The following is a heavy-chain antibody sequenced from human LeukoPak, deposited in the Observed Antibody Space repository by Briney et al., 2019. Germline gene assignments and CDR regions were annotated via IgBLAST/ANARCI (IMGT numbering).Heavy chain of an antibody. D-gene: IGHD5-12*01. V-gene: IGHV4-34*01. Sequence: SETLSLTSAVYGGTFSGYYWSWLPHPQGKGREWIGDINHSGSTNYNPSLKSQVTISVDTSKNQFSLKLSSVTAADTAVYYCARGRHIVATIYFSAPPYGMDVWGQGTTVTVSS. CDR3: ARGRHIVATIYFSAPPYGMDV. CDR2: INHSGST. J-gene: IGHJ6*02. CDR1: GGTFSGYY.